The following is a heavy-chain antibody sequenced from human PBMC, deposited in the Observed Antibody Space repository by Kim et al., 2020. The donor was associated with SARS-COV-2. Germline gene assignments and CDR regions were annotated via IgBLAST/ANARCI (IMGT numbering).Heavy chain of an antibody. V-gene: IGHV4-31*03. J-gene: IGHJ6*02. CDR3: ARGIYHCSSTSCQGYGMDV. CDR1: GGSISSGGYY. Sequence: SETLSLTCTVSGGSISSGGYYWSWIRQHPGKGLEWIGYIYYSGSTYYNPSLKSRVTISVDTSKNQFSLKLSSVTAADTAVYYCARGIYHCSSTSCQGYGMDVWGQGTTVTVSS. CDR2: IYYSGST. D-gene: IGHD2-2*01.